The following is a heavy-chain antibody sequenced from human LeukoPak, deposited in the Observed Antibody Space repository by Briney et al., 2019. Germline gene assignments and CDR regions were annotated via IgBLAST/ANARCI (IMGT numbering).Heavy chain of an antibody. CDR3: ARDRSLDLRYDSSGYYDY. J-gene: IGHJ4*02. CDR2: IIPIFGTA. V-gene: IGHV1-69*01. D-gene: IGHD3-22*01. CDR1: GGTFSSYA. Sequence: SVKVSCKASGGTFSSYAISWVRQAPGQGLEWMGGIIPIFGTANYAQKFQGRVTITADESTSTAYMELSSLRSEDTAVYYCARDRSLDLRYDSSGYYDYWGQGTLVTVSS.